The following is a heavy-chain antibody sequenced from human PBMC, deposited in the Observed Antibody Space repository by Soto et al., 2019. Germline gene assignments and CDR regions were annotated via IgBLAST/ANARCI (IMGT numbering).Heavy chain of an antibody. V-gene: IGHV4-30-4*01. J-gene: IGHJ3*02. Sequence: SETLSLTCTVSGGSISSGDYYWSWIRQPPGKGLEWIGYIYYSGSTYYNPSLKSRVTISVDTSKNQFSLKLSSVTAADTAVYYCARADRITMIVVVITDAFDIWGQGTMVTVS. CDR1: GGSISSGDYY. D-gene: IGHD3-22*01. CDR2: IYYSGST. CDR3: ARADRITMIVVVITDAFDI.